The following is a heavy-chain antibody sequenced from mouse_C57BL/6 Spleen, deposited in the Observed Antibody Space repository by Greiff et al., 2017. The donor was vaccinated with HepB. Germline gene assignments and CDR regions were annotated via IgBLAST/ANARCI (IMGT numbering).Heavy chain of an antibody. D-gene: IGHD1-1*01. CDR2: IDPETGGT. J-gene: IGHJ3*01. Sequence: VKLMESGAELVRPGASVTLSCKASGYTFTDYEMHWVKQTPVHGLEWIGAIDPETGGTAYNQKFKGKAILTADKSSSTAYMELRSLTSEDSAVYYCTYYGSSPWFAYWGQGTLVTVSA. CDR3: TYYGSSPWFAY. V-gene: IGHV1-15*01. CDR1: GYTFTDYE.